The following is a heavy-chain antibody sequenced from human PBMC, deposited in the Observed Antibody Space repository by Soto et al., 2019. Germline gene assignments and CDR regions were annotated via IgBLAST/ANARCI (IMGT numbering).Heavy chain of an antibody. V-gene: IGHV3-48*02. CDR3: ARGYDLQYGMDV. D-gene: IGHD1-1*01. Sequence: PGGSLRLSCAASGFTLSLYSMHWVRQAPRKGLEWISYISAGSNTIYYADSVQGRFTISRDNAKNSLFLQMSSLRDDDTAVYYCARGYDLQYGMDVWGQGTSVTVS. CDR1: GFTLSLYS. CDR2: ISAGSNTI. J-gene: IGHJ6*02.